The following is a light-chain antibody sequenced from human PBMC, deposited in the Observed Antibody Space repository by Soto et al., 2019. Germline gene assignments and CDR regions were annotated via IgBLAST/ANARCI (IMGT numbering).Light chain of an antibody. CDR1: RSLVHSDGNIY. CDR3: LQATHWPHT. Sequence: DVVLTQSPLSLSVTLGQPASISCGSSRSLVHSDGNIYLIWFQQRPGQSPRRLIYQVSNRDSGVPDRFRGSWSVTDFTLKISRVEAEDVGVYYCLQATHWPHTFGKGTKVDIK. J-gene: IGKJ2*01. CDR2: QVS. V-gene: IGKV2-30*02.